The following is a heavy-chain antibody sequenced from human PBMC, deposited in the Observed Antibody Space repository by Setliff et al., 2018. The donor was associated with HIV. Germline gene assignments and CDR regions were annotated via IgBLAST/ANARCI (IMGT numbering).Heavy chain of an antibody. J-gene: IGHJ4*02. CDR3: ARGGGYGDY. Sequence: GGSLRLSCAASGFTFSSYPMSWVRQSPGKGPEWVSTISASGNSPYCVDSVKGRFTISRDNSKNTLYLQMNSLRVEDTAVYYCARGGGYGDYWGQGTLVTVSS. CDR2: ISASGNSP. V-gene: IGHV3-23*01. CDR1: GFTFSSYP. D-gene: IGHD6-25*01.